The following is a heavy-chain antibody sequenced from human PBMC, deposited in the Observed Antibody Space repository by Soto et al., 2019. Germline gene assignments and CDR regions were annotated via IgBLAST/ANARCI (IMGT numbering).Heavy chain of an antibody. CDR1: GFTFRTHG. V-gene: IGHV3-30*18. CDR2: ISSDASLE. D-gene: IGHD2-15*01. J-gene: IGHJ4*01. CDR3: AKRRHCSGGKCYSFHFDA. Sequence: PGGSLRLSCAASGFTFRTHGMLWVRQAPGKGLEWVALISSDASLESFADSVKGRFTISRDNSRDTVYLQMNSLRVEDTAVYYCAKRRHCSGGKCYSFHFDAWGRGTLVTVSS.